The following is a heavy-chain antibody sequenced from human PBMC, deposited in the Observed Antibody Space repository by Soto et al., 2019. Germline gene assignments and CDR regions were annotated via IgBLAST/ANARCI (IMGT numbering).Heavy chain of an antibody. CDR1: GYTFTSYD. CDR2: MNPNSGNT. V-gene: IGHV1-8*01. J-gene: IGHJ6*02. D-gene: IGHD6-19*01. Sequence: ASVKVSCKASGYTFTSYDINWVRQATGQGLEWMGWMNPNSGNTGYAQKFQGRVTMTRNTSISTAYMELSSLRSEDTAVYYCARAAAAPGCSSGQFYYYGMDVWGQGTTVSVSS. CDR3: ARAAAAPGCSSGQFYYYGMDV.